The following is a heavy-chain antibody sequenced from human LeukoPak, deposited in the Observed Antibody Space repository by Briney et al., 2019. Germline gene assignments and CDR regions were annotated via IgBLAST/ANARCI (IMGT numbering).Heavy chain of an antibody. CDR1: GYTFTSYY. Sequence: ASVKVSCKASGYTFTSYYMHWVRQAPGQRRKGMGIINPSVGITSYAQKLQGRVTMTNDKSTSILYMELSSLSSGHTRVYLCESGGRERYSSGWTDAFDIWGQGTMVTVSS. CDR3: ESGGRERYSSGWTDAFDI. D-gene: IGHD6-19*01. J-gene: IGHJ3*02. CDR2: INPSVGIT. V-gene: IGHV1-46*01.